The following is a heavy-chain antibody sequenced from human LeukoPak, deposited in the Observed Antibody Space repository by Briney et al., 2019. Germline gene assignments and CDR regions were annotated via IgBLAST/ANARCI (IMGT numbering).Heavy chain of an antibody. D-gene: IGHD1-1*01. CDR3: ARWTNFHAFDI. J-gene: IGHJ3*02. Sequence: GGSLRLSCAASGFTFSTYAMDWVRQAPGKGLEYVSTITGNGDSTYYANSVKGRFTISRDDSKNTVYLQMNSLRAEDAAVYYCARWTNFHAFDIWGQGTLVTVSS. CDR1: GFTFSTYA. CDR2: ITGNGDST. V-gene: IGHV3-64*01.